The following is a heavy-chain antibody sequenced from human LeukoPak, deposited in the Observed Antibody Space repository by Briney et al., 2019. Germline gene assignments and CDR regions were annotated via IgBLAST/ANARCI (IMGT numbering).Heavy chain of an antibody. CDR1: GASISSYY. Sequence: SETLSLTCTVSGASISSYYWSWIRQPPGKGLERIGYIYYSGSTNYNPSLKSRVTISVDTSKNQFSLKLSSVAAADTAVYFCARHGASGSYLYYFDYWGQGTLVTVSS. CDR3: ARHGASGSYLYYFDY. CDR2: IYYSGST. V-gene: IGHV4-59*08. J-gene: IGHJ4*02. D-gene: IGHD1-26*01.